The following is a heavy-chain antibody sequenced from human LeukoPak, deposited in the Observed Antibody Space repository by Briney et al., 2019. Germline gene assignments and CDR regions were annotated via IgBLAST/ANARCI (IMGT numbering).Heavy chain of an antibody. CDR3: ARESRIAAAGTGAFDI. CDR2: ISYTGST. V-gene: IGHV4-39*07. CDR1: GGSISSSSFY. J-gene: IGHJ3*02. Sequence: KPSETLSLTCSVSGGSISSSSFYWGWIRQPPGKGLEWIGSISYTGSTYYNPSLKSRVTISVDTSKNQFSLKLSSVTAADTAVYYCARESRIAAAGTGAFDIWGQGTMVTVSS. D-gene: IGHD6-13*01.